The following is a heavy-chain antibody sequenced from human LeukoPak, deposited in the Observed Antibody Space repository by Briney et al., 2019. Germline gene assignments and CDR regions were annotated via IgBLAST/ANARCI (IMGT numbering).Heavy chain of an antibody. CDR1: GFTFSSYW. J-gene: IGHJ1*01. CDR2: IKQDGSEK. CDR3: ARVRSAQGAPEYFQH. Sequence: PGGSLRLSCAASGFTFSSYWMSWVRQAPGKGLEWVANIKQDGSEKYYVDSVKGRFTISRDNAKNSLYLQMNSLRAEDTAVYYCARVRSAQGAPEYFQHWGQGTLVTVSS. V-gene: IGHV3-7*01.